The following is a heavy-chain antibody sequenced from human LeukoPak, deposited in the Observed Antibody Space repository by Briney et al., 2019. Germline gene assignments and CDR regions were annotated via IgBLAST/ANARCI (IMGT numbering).Heavy chain of an antibody. D-gene: IGHD3-10*01. Sequence: TETLSLTCTVSGASISSYYYNWIRQTAGRGLEWIGRLYISGSTDYNPSLKSRVTISVDTSNNQFSLNLNSVTAADTAVYFCARDLSGSLYFDYWGQGVLVTVSS. V-gene: IGHV4-4*07. J-gene: IGHJ4*02. CDR3: ARDLSGSLYFDY. CDR2: LYISGST. CDR1: GASISSYY.